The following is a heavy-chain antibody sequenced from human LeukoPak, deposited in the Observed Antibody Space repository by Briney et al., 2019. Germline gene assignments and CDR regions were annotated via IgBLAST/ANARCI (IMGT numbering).Heavy chain of an antibody. V-gene: IGHV3-21*01. D-gene: IGHD6-6*01. J-gene: IGHJ4*02. CDR2: ISSSSSYI. CDR3: ASLIAARVDY. CDR1: GFTLTTYS. Sequence: GGSLRLSCEASGFTLTTYSMTWVRQAPGKGLEWVSSISSSSSYIYYADSVKGRFTISRDNAKNSLYLQMNSLRAEDTAVYYCASLIAARVDYWGQGTLVTVSS.